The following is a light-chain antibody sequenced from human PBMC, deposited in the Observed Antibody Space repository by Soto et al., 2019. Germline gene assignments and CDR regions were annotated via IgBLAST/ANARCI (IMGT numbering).Light chain of an antibody. V-gene: IGLV2-14*01. CDR3: SSYTSRSIDYV. CDR2: EVS. Sequence: QSALTQPASVSGSPGQSITISCTGTSSDVGGYNYVSWYQQHPGKAPKLMIYEVSNRPSGVSNRFSGSKSCNTASLTISGLQAEDEADYYCSSYTSRSIDYVFGTGTKLTVL. J-gene: IGLJ1*01. CDR1: SSDVGGYNY.